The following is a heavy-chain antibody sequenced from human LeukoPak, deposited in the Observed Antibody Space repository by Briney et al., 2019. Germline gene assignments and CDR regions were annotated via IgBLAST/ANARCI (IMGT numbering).Heavy chain of an antibody. V-gene: IGHV3-23*01. CDR1: GFTFSSYA. CDR3: AKVRSSGWYYFDY. Sequence: PGGSLRLSCAASGFTFSSYAMSWVRQAPGKGLEWVSVISGGGTSTYYADSVKGRFTISRDNSKNTLYLQMNSLRAEDTAVYYCAKVRSSGWYYFDYWGQGTLVTVSS. J-gene: IGHJ4*02. CDR2: ISGGGTST. D-gene: IGHD6-19*01.